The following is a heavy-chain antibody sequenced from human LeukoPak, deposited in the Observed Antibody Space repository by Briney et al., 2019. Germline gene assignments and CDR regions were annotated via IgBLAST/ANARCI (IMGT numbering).Heavy chain of an antibody. D-gene: IGHD3-22*01. CDR2: ISYDGSNK. CDR3: ARDLLSDSSGYFEYYFDY. V-gene: IGHV3-30-3*01. CDR1: GFTFSSYA. Sequence: GGSPRLSCAASGFTFSSYAMHWVRQAPGKGLEWVAVISYDGSNKYYADSVKGRFTISRDNSKNTLYLQMNSLRAEDTAVYYCARDLLSDSSGYFEYYFDYWGQGTLVTVSS. J-gene: IGHJ4*02.